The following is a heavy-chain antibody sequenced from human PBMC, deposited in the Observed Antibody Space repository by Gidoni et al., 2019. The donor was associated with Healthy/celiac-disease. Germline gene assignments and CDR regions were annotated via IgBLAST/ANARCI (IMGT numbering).Heavy chain of an antibody. V-gene: IGHV3-53*01. CDR3: AREVGYNSFFDY. CDR2: IYSGGST. CDR1: VFTVSSNY. D-gene: IGHD5-12*01. J-gene: IGHJ4*02. Sequence: DSVFTVSSNYMSWVRQAPGKGLEWVSVIYSGGSTYYADYVKGRVTIYRDNSKNTLYLKMNSMRAEETDVYYCAREVGYNSFFDYWGQGTLVTASS.